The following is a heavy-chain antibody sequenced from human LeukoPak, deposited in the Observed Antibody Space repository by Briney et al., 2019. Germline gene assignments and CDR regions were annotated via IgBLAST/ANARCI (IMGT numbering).Heavy chain of an antibody. CDR3: AKGEYSGSYYGGYY. CDR2: ISGSGGST. V-gene: IGHV3-23*01. J-gene: IGHJ4*02. Sequence: GGSLRLSCAASGFTFSNYEMNWVRQAPGKGLEWVSAISGSGGSTYYADSVKGRFTISRDNSKNTLYLQMNSLRAEDTAVYYCAKGEYSGSYYGGYYWGQGTLVTVSS. CDR1: GFTFSNYE. D-gene: IGHD1-26*01.